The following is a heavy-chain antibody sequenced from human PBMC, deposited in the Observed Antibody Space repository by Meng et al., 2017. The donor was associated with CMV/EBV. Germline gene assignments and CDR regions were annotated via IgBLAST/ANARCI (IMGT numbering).Heavy chain of an antibody. J-gene: IGHJ3*02. CDR1: GFTFSSYE. Sequence: GESLKISCAASGFTFSSYEMNWVRLAPGKGLEWVSYISSSGSTIYYADSVKGRFTISRDNAKNSLYLQMNSLRAEDTAVYYCASLSWWGSSWYGDAFDIWGQGTMVTVSS. V-gene: IGHV3-48*03. D-gene: IGHD6-13*01. CDR2: ISSSGSTI. CDR3: ASLSWWGSSWYGDAFDI.